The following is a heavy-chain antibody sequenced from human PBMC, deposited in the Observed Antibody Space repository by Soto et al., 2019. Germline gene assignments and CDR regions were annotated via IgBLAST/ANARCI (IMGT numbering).Heavy chain of an antibody. J-gene: IGHJ4*02. CDR2: IIPIFGTA. V-gene: IGHV1-69*13. CDR1: GGTFSRYA. Sequence: SVKVSCKASGGTFSRYAISWVRQAPGQGLEWMGGIIPIFGTANYAQKFQGRVTITADESTSTAYMELSSLRSEDTAVYYCARDPPLGTGYTGSIGGYFDYWGQGTLVTVSS. D-gene: IGHD3-9*01. CDR3: ARDPPLGTGYTGSIGGYFDY.